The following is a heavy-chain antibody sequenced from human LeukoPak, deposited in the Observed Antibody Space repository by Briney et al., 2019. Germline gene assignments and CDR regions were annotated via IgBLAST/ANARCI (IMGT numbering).Heavy chain of an antibody. J-gene: IGHJ4*02. CDR3: ARVSSSSQGLDY. CDR1: GGSISSGDYY. CDR2: IYYSGST. Sequence: SETLSLTCTVSGGSISSGDYYWSWIRQPPGKGLEWIGYIYYSGSTYYNPSLKSRVTISVDTSKNQFSLKLSSVTAADTAVYYCARVSSSSQGLDYWGQGTLVTVSS. D-gene: IGHD6-6*01. V-gene: IGHV4-30-4*08.